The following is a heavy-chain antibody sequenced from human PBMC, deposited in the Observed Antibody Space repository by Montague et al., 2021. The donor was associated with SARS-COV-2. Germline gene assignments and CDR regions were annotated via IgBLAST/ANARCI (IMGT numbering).Heavy chain of an antibody. CDR2: INGDGSAK. Sequence: SLRLSCAASGFSFSTDWMSWVRQAPGKGLEWVAHINGDGSAKSYVDSVKGRFTISRDNANNSLYLRMNSLRAEDTAVYYCARDSYTKGDYWGQGTLVSVSS. J-gene: IGHJ4*02. CDR1: GFSFSTDW. V-gene: IGHV3-7*03. D-gene: IGHD4-11*01. CDR3: ARDSYTKGDY.